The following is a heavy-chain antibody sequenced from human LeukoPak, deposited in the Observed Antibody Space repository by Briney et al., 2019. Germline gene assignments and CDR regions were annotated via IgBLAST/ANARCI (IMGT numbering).Heavy chain of an antibody. CDR2: ISYDGSNK. Sequence: QPGRSLRLSCAASGFTFSSYGMHWVRQAPGKGLEWVAVISYDGSNKYYADSVKGRFTISRDNSKNTPYLQMNSLRAEDTAVYYCAKEVAGYFDYWGQGTLVTVSS. J-gene: IGHJ4*02. CDR1: GFTFSSYG. V-gene: IGHV3-30*18. D-gene: IGHD6-19*01. CDR3: AKEVAGYFDY.